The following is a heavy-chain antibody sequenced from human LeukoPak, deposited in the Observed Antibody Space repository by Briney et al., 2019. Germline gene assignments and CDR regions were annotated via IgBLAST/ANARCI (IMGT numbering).Heavy chain of an antibody. CDR3: ASGYCSGGSCSYGMDV. CDR2: IYSGGSA. J-gene: IGHJ6*02. D-gene: IGHD2-15*01. V-gene: IGHV3-66*01. CDR1: GFTVSSNY. Sequence: GGSLRLSCAASGFTVSSNYMSWVRQAPGKGLEWVSVIYSGGSAYYADSVKGRFTISRDNSKNTLYLQMNSLRAEDTAVYYCASGYCSGGSCSYGMDVWGQGTTVTVSS.